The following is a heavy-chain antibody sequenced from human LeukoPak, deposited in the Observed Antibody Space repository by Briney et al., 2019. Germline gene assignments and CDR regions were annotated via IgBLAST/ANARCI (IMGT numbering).Heavy chain of an antibody. J-gene: IGHJ4*02. V-gene: IGHV1-18*01. Sequence: ASVKVTCKASGYTFTSYGISWVRQAPGQGLEWMGWISVYNGNTNYAQKLQGRATMTTDTSTSTAYMELRSLISDDTAVYYCARFYASGLDHYDSSGSDLHFDYWGQGTLVTVSS. D-gene: IGHD3-22*01. CDR1: GYTFTSYG. CDR3: ARFYASGLDHYDSSGSDLHFDY. CDR2: ISVYNGNT.